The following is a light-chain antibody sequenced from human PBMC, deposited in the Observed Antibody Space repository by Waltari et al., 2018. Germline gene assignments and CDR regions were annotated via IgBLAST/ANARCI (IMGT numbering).Light chain of an antibody. CDR3: SSYTSSSTFV. Sequence: QSALTQPASVSGSPGQSISISCTGTSSDVGGYNYVSWYQQHPGKAPKLLIYDVSQRPLGISNRVSGSTSGNTASLTISGLQAEDEADYYCSSYTSSSTFVFGIGTKVTVL. CDR2: DVS. V-gene: IGLV2-14*03. J-gene: IGLJ1*01. CDR1: SSDVGGYNY.